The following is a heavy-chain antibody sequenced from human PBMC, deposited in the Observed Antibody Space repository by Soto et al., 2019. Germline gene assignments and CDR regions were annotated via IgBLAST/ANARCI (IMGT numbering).Heavy chain of an antibody. CDR1: GFPFDNIG. J-gene: IGHJ4*02. CDR3: AKPGNWWSFDH. CDR2: ISGSGAST. Sequence: DVGLLESGGGLVQPGGSVRLSCAASGFPFDNIGMSWVRQVPGKGLEWVAGISGSGASTYYADSVKGRFTISRDNSKNTIYLQMNSLTAEDTAVFYCAKPGNWWSFDHWGPGTLVTVSS. V-gene: IGHV3-23*01. D-gene: IGHD2-15*01.